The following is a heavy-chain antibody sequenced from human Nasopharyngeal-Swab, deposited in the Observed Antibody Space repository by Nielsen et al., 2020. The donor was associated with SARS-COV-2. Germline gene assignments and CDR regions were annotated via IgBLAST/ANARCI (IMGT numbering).Heavy chain of an antibody. Sequence: SETLSLTCTVSGGSISSYDCSWIRQPTGKGLEWIGYIYYSGSPNYNPSLKRRVTISVDTSKNQFSLKLSSVTAADTAVYYCARLSPISGSYYFDYWGQRTLVTVSS. CDR2: IYYSGSP. J-gene: IGHJ4*02. CDR3: ARLSPISGSYYFDY. CDR1: GGSISSYD. D-gene: IGHD1-26*01. V-gene: IGHV4-59*08.